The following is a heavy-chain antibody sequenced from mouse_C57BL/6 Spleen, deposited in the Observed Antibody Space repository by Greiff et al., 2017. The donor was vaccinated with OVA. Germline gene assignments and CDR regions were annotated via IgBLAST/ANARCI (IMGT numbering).Heavy chain of an antibody. CDR3: ARSRNYYERLDY. Sequence: QVQLQQPGAELVKPGASVKLSCKASGYTFTSYWMHWVKQRPGQGLEWIGMIHPNSGSTNYNEKFKSKATLTVDKSSSTAYMQLSSLTSEDSAVYYCARSRNYYERLDYGGQGTTLTVSS. CDR1: GYTFTSYW. CDR2: IHPNSGST. D-gene: IGHD1-1*01. J-gene: IGHJ2*01. V-gene: IGHV1-64*01.